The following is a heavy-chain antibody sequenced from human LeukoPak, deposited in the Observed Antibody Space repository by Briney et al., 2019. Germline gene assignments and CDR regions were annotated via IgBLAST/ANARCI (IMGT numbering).Heavy chain of an antibody. D-gene: IGHD3-3*01. J-gene: IGHJ5*02. V-gene: IGHV4-34*01. CDR3: ARGGWGDDSWSGPTINWVDP. Sequence: SETQSLTCAVYGGSISGYYWSWIRQPPGKGLEWIGDINHSGSTNYNPSLKSRVTISVDTSKNQFSLRLTSVTAADTAVYYCARGGWGDDSWSGPTINWVDPWGQGTLVVVSS. CDR2: INHSGST. CDR1: GGSISGYY.